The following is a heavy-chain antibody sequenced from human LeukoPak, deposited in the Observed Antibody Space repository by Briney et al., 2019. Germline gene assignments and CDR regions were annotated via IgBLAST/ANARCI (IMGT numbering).Heavy chain of an antibody. J-gene: IGHJ4*02. D-gene: IGHD7-27*01. CDR3: ASSAQLGRPLRY. CDR1: GGSISSYY. V-gene: IGHV4-34*01. CDR2: INHSGST. Sequence: PSETLSLTCTVSGGSISSYYWSWIRQPPGKGLEWIGEINHSGSTNYNPSLKSRVTISVDTSKNQFSLKLSSVTAADTAVYYCASSAQLGRPLRYWGQGTLVTVSS.